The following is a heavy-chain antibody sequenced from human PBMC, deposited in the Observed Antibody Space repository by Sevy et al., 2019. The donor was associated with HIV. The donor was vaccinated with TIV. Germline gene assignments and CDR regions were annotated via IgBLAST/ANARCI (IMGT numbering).Heavy chain of an antibody. CDR1: GFTFSSYA. D-gene: IGHD6-13*01. J-gene: IGHJ6*03. Sequence: GGSLRLSCAASGFTFSSYAMSWVRQAPGKGLEWVSAISGSGGSTYYADSVKGQFTISRDNSKNTLYLQMSRLRAEDTAVYYCAKGGDSSNWKRYYYYMDVWGKGTTVTVSS. V-gene: IGHV3-23*01. CDR3: AKGGDSSNWKRYYYYMDV. CDR2: ISGSGGST.